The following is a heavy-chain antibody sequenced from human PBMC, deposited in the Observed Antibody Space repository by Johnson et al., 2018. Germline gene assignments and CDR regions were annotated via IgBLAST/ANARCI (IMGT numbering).Heavy chain of an antibody. D-gene: IGHD5-18*01. V-gene: IGHV4-61*02. CDR1: GGFVSSDGYY. Sequence: QVQLQESGPGLVKPSQTLSLTCIVSGGFVSSDGYYWNWIRQPAGKGPEWLGRIYASGNTDYAPSPKRRVAISMDKSKNQFSLRLSSVTAADSAVYYCAGEVYSYGHDAFDIWGQGTMVTVSS. J-gene: IGHJ3*02. CDR3: AGEVYSYGHDAFDI. CDR2: IYASGNT.